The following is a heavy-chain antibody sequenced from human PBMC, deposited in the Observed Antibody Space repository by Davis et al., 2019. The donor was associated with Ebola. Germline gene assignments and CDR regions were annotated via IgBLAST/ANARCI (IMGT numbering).Heavy chain of an antibody. Sequence: GSLRLSCAASGFTFSTYAMLWVRQAPGKGLEWVAVISYDGDNKYYADSVKGRFTISRDNSKNTLYLQMNSLRAEDTALYYCAELHSSSSHIWGQGTLVTVSS. CDR2: ISYDGDNK. V-gene: IGHV3-30-3*01. D-gene: IGHD6-6*01. CDR1: GFTFSTYA. J-gene: IGHJ4*02. CDR3: AELHSSSSHI.